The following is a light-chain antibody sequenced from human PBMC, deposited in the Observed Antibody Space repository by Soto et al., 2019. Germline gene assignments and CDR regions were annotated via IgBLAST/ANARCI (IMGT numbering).Light chain of an antibody. CDR3: QQYNNWPWT. J-gene: IGKJ1*01. Sequence: EIVMTQSPATLSVSPGEGATLSCRASQTVSSDLAWYQQRPGQAPRLLIYGASTRATGIPARFSGSGSGTEFTLTISSLQSEDFAVYYCQQYNNWPWTFGQGTKVDIK. V-gene: IGKV3-15*01. CDR2: GAS. CDR1: QTVSSD.